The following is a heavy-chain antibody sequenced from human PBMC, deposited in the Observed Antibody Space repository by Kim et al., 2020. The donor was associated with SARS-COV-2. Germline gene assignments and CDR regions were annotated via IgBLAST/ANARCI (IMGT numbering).Heavy chain of an antibody. V-gene: IGHV4-30-2*01. Sequence: SETLSLTCAVSGGSINNVGYSWSWIRQLPGMGLEWIGYIYDSGNTYYSPSLKSRVTISLDRSRTQFFLNLHSVTAADTAVYYCARGSYASGMDVCGQGT. D-gene: IGHD3-16*01. CDR1: GGSINNVGYS. J-gene: IGHJ6*02. CDR2: IYDSGNT. CDR3: ARGSYASGMDV.